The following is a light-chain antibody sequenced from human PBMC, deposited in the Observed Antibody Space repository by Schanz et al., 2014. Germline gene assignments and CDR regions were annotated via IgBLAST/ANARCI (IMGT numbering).Light chain of an antibody. Sequence: QSVLTQPPSVSAAPGQKVTISCSGGDSNVGDNDVSWYQQFPGTAPKLLIYDDNKRPSGIPDRFSVSKSGTSATLDITGLQTGDEAHYYCGTWHTSLSAVFGGGTKLTVL. CDR2: DDN. CDR1: DSNVGDND. J-gene: IGLJ2*01. V-gene: IGLV1-51*01. CDR3: GTWHTSLSAV.